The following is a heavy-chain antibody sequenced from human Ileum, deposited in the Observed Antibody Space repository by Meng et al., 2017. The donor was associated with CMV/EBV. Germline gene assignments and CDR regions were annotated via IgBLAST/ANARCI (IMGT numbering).Heavy chain of an antibody. J-gene: IGHJ4*02. V-gene: IGHV3-23*01. CDR1: GLTVSSSN. CDR2: ISGSGDGT. D-gene: IGHD2-15*01. CDR3: APSSGGRH. Sequence: GESLKISCAASGLTVSSSNMTWVRQAPGRGLEWVAAISGSGDGTYYADSVKGRFTISRDNSKNTLYLQMSSLRAEDTAVYYCAPSSGGRHWGQGTLVTVSS.